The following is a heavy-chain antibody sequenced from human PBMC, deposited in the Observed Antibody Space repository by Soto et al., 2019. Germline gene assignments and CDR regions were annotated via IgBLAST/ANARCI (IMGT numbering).Heavy chain of an antibody. Sequence: LRLSCAASGFTFRDYYMNWIRQAPWKGLEWVSYISSSGSTIYYADSVKGRFTISRDNAKNSLYLQMNSLRAEDTAVYYCARDFGDIVATDWSYFDYWGQGTLVTVSS. J-gene: IGHJ4*02. V-gene: IGHV3-11*01. D-gene: IGHD5-12*01. CDR1: GFTFRDYY. CDR3: ARDFGDIVATDWSYFDY. CDR2: ISSSGSTI.